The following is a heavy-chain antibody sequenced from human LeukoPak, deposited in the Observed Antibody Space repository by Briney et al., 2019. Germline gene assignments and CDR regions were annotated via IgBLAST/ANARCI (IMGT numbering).Heavy chain of an antibody. CDR3: ARGQASSSSFFGSDY. D-gene: IGHD6-13*01. J-gene: IGHJ4*02. V-gene: IGHV4-59*01. Sequence: PSETLSLTCTVSGGSISSYYWSWIRQPPGKGLEWIGYIYYSGSTNYNPSLKSRVTISVDTSKNQFSLKLSSVTAADTAVYYCARGQASSSSFFGSDYWGQGTLVTVSS. CDR1: GGSISSYY. CDR2: IYYSGST.